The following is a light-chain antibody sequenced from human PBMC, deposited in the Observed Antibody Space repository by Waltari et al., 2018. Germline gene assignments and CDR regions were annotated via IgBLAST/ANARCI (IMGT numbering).Light chain of an antibody. V-gene: IGKV1-9*01. J-gene: IGKJ1*01. CDR2: AAS. CDR1: QDISSY. CDR3: QQPYFYPRT. Sequence: DIQLTQSPSFLSASVGDRVTITCRASQDISSYLAWYQQKPGNAPQFLIYAASTLQSGVPARFSGSRSGTEFTLTISSLQPEDFATYYCQQPYFYPRTFGQGTKVDIK.